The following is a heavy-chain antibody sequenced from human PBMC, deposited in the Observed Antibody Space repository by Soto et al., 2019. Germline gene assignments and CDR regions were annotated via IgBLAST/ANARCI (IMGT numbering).Heavy chain of an antibody. CDR2: IHYSGST. Sequence: SETLSLTCTVSGGSISSYFWSWIRQSPEKGLEWIGYIHYSGSTDYNASLKSRLSMSVDTSENEFSLKLSSVTAADTAVYYCARRARGSSTFYYYYYMDVWGKGTTVTVSS. CDR1: GGSISSYF. CDR3: ARRARGSSTFYYYYYMDV. J-gene: IGHJ6*03. V-gene: IGHV4-59*08. D-gene: IGHD6-13*01.